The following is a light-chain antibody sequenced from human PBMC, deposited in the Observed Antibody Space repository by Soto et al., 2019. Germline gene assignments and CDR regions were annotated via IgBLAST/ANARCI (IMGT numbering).Light chain of an antibody. CDR3: QAWDRTNDVL. CDR2: QNN. V-gene: IGLV3-1*01. CDR1: KLGNKF. J-gene: IGLJ2*01. Sequence: SYELTQPPSVSVSPGQTASISCSGDKLGNKFACWYQQRPGQSPVLVIYQNNKRPSGIPKRFSASNSGNTATLTISGTQAMDEADYYCQAWDRTNDVLFGGGTKLTVL.